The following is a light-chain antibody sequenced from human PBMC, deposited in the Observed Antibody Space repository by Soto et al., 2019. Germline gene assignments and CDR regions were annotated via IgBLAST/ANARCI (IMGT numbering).Light chain of an antibody. CDR1: NIGSKS. CDR2: DDS. J-gene: IGLJ1*01. CDR3: QVWDSSSDHPIIV. Sequence: SYELTQPPSVSVAPGQTARITCGGNNIGSKSVHWYQQKPGQAPALVVYDDSDRPSGIPERFSGSNSGNTATLTISRVEAGDEADYYCQVWDSSSDHPIIVFGTGTKVTVL. V-gene: IGLV3-21*02.